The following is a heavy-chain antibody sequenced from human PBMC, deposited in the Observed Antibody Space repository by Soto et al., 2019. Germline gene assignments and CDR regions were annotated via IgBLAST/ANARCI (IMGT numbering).Heavy chain of an antibody. CDR1: GFIFSYYY. CDR2: SSNRDRST. J-gene: IGHJ6*02. D-gene: IGHD3-3*01. V-gene: IGHV3-11*01. CDR3: ARAWKIEKFGVISMSKGLDV. Sequence: GGSLRLSCAASGFIFSYYYMTWIRQSPGKGLEWLSCSSNRDRSTYYADSVKDRFVVSKDNAKNLVYLQMNSLRAEDTAVYFCARAWKIEKFGVISMSKGLDVWGQGTTVTVSS.